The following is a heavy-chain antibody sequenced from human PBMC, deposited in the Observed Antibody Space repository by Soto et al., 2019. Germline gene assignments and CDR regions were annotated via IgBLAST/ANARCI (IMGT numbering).Heavy chain of an antibody. Sequence: SETLSLTSTVSGGSISRSTYYWAWIRQPAGKGVEWIGRMYYGGSIYYNPSLKSRDTISADTSKNKFSMKLNSMTAADTAVYYCATQGRSVNRTGSYPNWLDPWGQGTLVTVSS. CDR3: ATQGRSVNRTGSYPNWLDP. D-gene: IGHD7-27*01. V-gene: IGHV4-39*01. CDR2: MYYGGSI. CDR1: GGSISRSTYY. J-gene: IGHJ5*02.